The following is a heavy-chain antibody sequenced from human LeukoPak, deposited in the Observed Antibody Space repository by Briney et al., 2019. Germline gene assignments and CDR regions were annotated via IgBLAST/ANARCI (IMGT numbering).Heavy chain of an antibody. Sequence: GGSLRLSCAASGFIFNKYDMNWVRQAPGKGLEWVSSISSSSSYIYYADSVKGRFTISRDNAKNSLYLQMNSLRAEDTAVYYCARDWSGGMDVWGKGTTVTVSS. J-gene: IGHJ6*04. CDR1: GFIFNKYD. V-gene: IGHV3-21*01. CDR3: ARDWSGGMDV. CDR2: ISSSSSYI.